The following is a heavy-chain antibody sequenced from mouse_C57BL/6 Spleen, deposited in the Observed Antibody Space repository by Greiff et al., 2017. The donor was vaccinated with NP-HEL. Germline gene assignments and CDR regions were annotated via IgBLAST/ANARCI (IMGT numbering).Heavy chain of an antibody. CDR3: ARHPYSNSPMDD. D-gene: IGHD2-5*01. Sequence: QVQLQQPGAELVKPGASVKMSCKASGYTFTSYWITWVKQRPGQGLEWIGDIYPGSGSTNYNEKFKSKATLTVDTSSSTAYMQLSSLTSEDSAVYYCARHPYSNSPMDDWGQGTSVTVSS. CDR1: GYTFTSYW. J-gene: IGHJ4*01. V-gene: IGHV1-55*01. CDR2: IYPGSGST.